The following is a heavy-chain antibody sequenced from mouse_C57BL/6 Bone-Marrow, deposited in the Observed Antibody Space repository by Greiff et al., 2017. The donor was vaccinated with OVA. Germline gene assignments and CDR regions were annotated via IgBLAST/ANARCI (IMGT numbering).Heavy chain of an antibody. CDR1: GFTFSDFY. CDR2: ISNGGGST. V-gene: IGHV5-12*01. CDR3: ARLDAMDY. J-gene: IGHJ4*01. Sequence: EVQLVESGGGLVQPGGSLKLSCAASGFTFSDFYMYWIRQTPEKRLEWVAYISNGGGSTYYPDTVKGRFTISRDNAKNTLYLQMIRLKSEDTAMYYCARLDAMDYWGQGTSVTVSS.